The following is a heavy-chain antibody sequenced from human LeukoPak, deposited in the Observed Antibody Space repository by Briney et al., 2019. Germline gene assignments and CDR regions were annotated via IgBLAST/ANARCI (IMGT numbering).Heavy chain of an antibody. CDR1: GFTFSSYA. D-gene: IGHD3-3*01. CDR2: ISYDGSNK. CDR3: ARKINYDFWSGYSNPMDV. V-gene: IGHV3-30-3*01. Sequence: QTGGSLRLSCAASGFTFSSYAMHWVRQAPGKGLEWVAVISYDGSNKYYADSVKGRFTISRDNSKNTLYLQMNSLRAEDTAVYYCARKINYDFWSGYSNPMDVWGKGTTVTVSS. J-gene: IGHJ6*04.